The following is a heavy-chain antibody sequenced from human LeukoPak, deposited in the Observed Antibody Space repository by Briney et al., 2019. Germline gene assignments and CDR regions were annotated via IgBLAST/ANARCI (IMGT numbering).Heavy chain of an antibody. V-gene: IGHV3-48*03. CDR1: GFTFSSYE. J-gene: IGHJ4*02. D-gene: IGHD1-20*01. CDR3: ARLYGDSPHRNWNDVSDY. Sequence: GGSLRLSCAASGFTFSSYEMNWVRQAPGKGLEWVSYISSSGSTIYYADSVKGRFTTSRDNAKNSLYLQMNSLRAEDTAVYYCARLYGDSPHRNWNDVSDYWGQGTLVTVSS. CDR2: ISSSGSTI.